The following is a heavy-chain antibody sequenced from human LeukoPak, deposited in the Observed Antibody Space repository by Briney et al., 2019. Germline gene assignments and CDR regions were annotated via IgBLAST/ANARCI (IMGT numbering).Heavy chain of an antibody. CDR3: ARSPVLRFLEWLLLLDY. CDR2: IYYSGST. V-gene: IGHV4-39*01. D-gene: IGHD3-3*01. Sequence: SETLSLTXTVSGGSISSSSYYWGWIRQPPGKGLEWIGSIYYSGSTYYNPSLKSRVTISVDTSKNQFSLKLSSVTAADTAVYYCARSPVLRFLEWLLLLDYWGQGTLVTVSS. J-gene: IGHJ4*02. CDR1: GGSISSSSYY.